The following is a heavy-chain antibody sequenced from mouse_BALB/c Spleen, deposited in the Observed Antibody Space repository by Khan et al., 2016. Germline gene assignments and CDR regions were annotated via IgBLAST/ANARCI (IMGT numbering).Heavy chain of an antibody. CDR3: AKACPYYGPLYY. V-gene: IGHV3-2*02. Sequence: EVQLQESGPGLVKPSQSLSLTCTVTGYSITNDYAWNWIRQFPGNKLEWIGYISYSGSTSYNPSLKSRISITRDTSKNQFFLHLNSVATSDTAPNCCAKACPYYGPLYYWGQGTTLPVSS. CDR2: ISYSGST. D-gene: IGHD1-2*01. J-gene: IGHJ2*01. CDR1: GYSITNDYA.